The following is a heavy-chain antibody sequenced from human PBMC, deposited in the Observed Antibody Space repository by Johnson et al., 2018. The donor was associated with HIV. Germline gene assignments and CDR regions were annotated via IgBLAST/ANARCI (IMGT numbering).Heavy chain of an antibody. CDR3: AGGPANWGWQVAFDI. D-gene: IGHD7-27*01. Sequence: QVQLVESGGGVVLPGRSLRLSCAASGFTFNKYGMHWVRQAPGKGLEWVAVISYDGDNIFYADSVKGRFTISRDNPMNTLYLQLNSLRAEDTAVYFCAGGPANWGWQVAFDIWGQGTMVTVSS. J-gene: IGHJ3*02. CDR1: GFTFNKYG. V-gene: IGHV3-30*03. CDR2: ISYDGDNI.